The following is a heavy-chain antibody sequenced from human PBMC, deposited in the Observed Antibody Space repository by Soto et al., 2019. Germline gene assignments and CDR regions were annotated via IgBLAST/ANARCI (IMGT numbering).Heavy chain of an antibody. CDR3: ARCSSSPYYSDY. CDR2: INHSGST. D-gene: IGHD6-6*01. J-gene: IGHJ4*02. Sequence: QVQLQQWGAGLLKPSETLSLTCAVHGGSFSGYYWTWIRQPPGKGLEWIGDINHSGSTNYNPSLKSRVTISVDTSKNLLSLKLSSVTAADTAVYYCARCSSSPYYSDYWGQGTLVTVSS. CDR1: GGSFSGYY. V-gene: IGHV4-34*01.